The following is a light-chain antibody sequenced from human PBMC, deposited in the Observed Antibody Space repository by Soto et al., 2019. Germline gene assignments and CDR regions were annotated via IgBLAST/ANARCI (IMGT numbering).Light chain of an antibody. CDR3: QKYNSPPRT. V-gene: IGKV1-27*01. CDR1: QDIANF. J-gene: IGKJ1*01. CDR2: AAS. Sequence: DIQMTQSPSSLSASVGDRVSITCRASQDIANFLAWYQHKAGKVPTLLIYAASTLQSGVPSRFSGSASGTDFTLIISSLQPEDVATYYCQKYNSPPRTFGQGTKVDIK.